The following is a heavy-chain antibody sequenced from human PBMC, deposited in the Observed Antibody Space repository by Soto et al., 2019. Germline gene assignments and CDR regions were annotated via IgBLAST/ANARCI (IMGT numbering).Heavy chain of an antibody. Sequence: EVQLVESGGGLVQPGGSLRLSCAATGFTVRSNFMSWVRQAPGKGLEWVSVIYSGGTTYYADSVKGRFTISRHNSKNTLYLQMNSLRAEDTAVYYCARGAGYSSGWYDYWGQGTLVTVSS. D-gene: IGHD6-19*01. V-gene: IGHV3-53*04. CDR3: ARGAGYSSGWYDY. CDR1: GFTVRSNF. J-gene: IGHJ4*02. CDR2: IYSGGTT.